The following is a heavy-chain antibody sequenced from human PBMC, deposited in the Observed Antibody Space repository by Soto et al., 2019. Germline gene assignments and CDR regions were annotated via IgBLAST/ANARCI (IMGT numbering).Heavy chain of an antibody. D-gene: IGHD2-2*01. CDR2: ISGSGDST. J-gene: IGHJ2*01. Sequence: EVQLLESGGGLVQPGGSLRLSCAASGFTFSSYAMSWVRQAPGKGLEWVSGISGSGDSTYYADSVKGRFTISRDNAKSTLYLQMNSLRADDTAVYYCAKSAGGYCSTPTCAGNFGYFDRWGRGTLVTVSS. V-gene: IGHV3-23*01. CDR1: GFTFSSYA. CDR3: AKSAGGYCSTPTCAGNFGYFDR.